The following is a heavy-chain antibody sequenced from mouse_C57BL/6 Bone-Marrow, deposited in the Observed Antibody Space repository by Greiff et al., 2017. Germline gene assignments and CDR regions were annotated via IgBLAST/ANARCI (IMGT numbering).Heavy chain of an antibody. CDR3: ARGGPYAAWFAY. CDR1: CYTFPSYG. Sequence: QVQLQPSGAELARPGASVKLSCKASCYTFPSYGISWVKQRTGQGLAWIGELYPRSGNNYYNEKFKGKATLTADKTASTAYMELRSLTSEDSAVYFCARGGPYAAWFAYWGQGTLVTVSA. V-gene: IGHV1-81*01. J-gene: IGHJ3*01. CDR2: LYPRSGNN. D-gene: IGHD1-1*01.